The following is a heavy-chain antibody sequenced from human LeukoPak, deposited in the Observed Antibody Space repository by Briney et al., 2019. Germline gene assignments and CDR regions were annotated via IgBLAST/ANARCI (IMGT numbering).Heavy chain of an antibody. CDR2: INPSGGST. J-gene: IGHJ6*02. D-gene: IGHD4-17*01. V-gene: IGHV1-46*01. CDR3: ARAGNDYGDWTWLVGGDYYYGMDV. CDR1: GYTFTSYY. Sequence: ASVKVSCKASGYTFTSYYMHWVRQAPGQGLEWMGIINPSGGSTSYAQKFQGRVTMTRDTSASTVYMELSSLRSEDTAVYYCARAGNDYGDWTWLVGGDYYYGMDVGGQGPTVTVSS.